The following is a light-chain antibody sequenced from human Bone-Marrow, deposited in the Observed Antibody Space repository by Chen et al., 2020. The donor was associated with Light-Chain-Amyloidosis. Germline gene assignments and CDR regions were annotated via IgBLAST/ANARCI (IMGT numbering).Light chain of an antibody. V-gene: IGKV1-16*01. CDR2: AAS. CDR3: PQYDSYPPA. J-gene: IGKJ1*01. CDR1: QDITNY. Sequence: DIQMTQSPSSLSASVGDRVTITCRASQDITNYLAWFQQRPGKAPKPLISAASSLQSGVPSRFSGSGSKTYFTLTISSLQPEDSATYYCPQYDSYPPAFGQGTKVEIK.